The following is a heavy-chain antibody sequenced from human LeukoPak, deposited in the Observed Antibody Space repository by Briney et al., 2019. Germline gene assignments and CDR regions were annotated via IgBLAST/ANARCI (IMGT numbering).Heavy chain of an antibody. V-gene: IGHV3-48*01. D-gene: IGHD1-7*01. Sequence: GGSLRLSCAASGFTFSSYSMNWVRQAPGKGLEWVSYISSSSSTIYYADSVKGRFTISRDNAKNSLYLQMNSLRAEDTAVYYCARVLKLELYYWGQGTLVTVSS. CDR3: ARVLKLELYY. CDR1: GFTFSSYS. CDR2: ISSSSSTI. J-gene: IGHJ4*02.